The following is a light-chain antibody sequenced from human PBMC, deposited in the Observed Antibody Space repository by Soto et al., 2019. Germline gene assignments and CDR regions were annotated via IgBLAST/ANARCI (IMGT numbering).Light chain of an antibody. CDR3: QHRFDWPFT. J-gene: IGKJ3*01. CDR1: QSVSSF. Sequence: EIVLIQSPATLSLSPGERATLSCRASQSVSSFLAWYQQQPGQAPRLLIYDASNRATGIPARFSGSGSGTDFTLTISSLEPEDFAIYYCQHRFDWPFTFGPGTKVDV. CDR2: DAS. V-gene: IGKV3-11*01.